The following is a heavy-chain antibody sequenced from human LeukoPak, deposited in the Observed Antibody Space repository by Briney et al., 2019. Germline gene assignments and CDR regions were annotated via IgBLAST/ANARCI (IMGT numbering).Heavy chain of an antibody. J-gene: IGHJ4*02. Sequence: PGGSLRLSCAASGFTFSSYAMHWVRQAPGKGLEWVAVISYDGSNKYYADSVKGRFTISRDNSKNTPYLQMNSLRAEDTAVYYCARDRYSSSWYAINYWGQGTLVTVSS. CDR2: ISYDGSNK. V-gene: IGHV3-30*04. CDR3: ARDRYSSSWYAINY. CDR1: GFTFSSYA. D-gene: IGHD6-13*01.